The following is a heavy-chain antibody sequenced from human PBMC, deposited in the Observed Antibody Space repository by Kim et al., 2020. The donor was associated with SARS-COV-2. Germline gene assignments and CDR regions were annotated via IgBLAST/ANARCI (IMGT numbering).Heavy chain of an antibody. CDR2: IGITGSRI. Sequence: GGSLRLSCAASGFNFKAYSFSWVRQAPGKGLEWVSYIGITGSRIYNADSVKGRFTISRDSARNSVYLQMNDLRDEDTAVYYCARDRESAGDPVMEVWGQG. D-gene: IGHD3-10*01. CDR3: ARDRESAGDPVMEV. J-gene: IGHJ6*02. CDR1: GFNFKAYS. V-gene: IGHV3-48*02.